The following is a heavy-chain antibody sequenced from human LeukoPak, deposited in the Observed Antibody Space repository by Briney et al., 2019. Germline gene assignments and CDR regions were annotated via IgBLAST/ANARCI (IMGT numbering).Heavy chain of an antibody. J-gene: IGHJ5*02. V-gene: IGHV1-69*13. CDR3: AREDRIAAADNQWFDP. D-gene: IGHD6-13*01. Sequence: AASVKVPCKASGGTFSSYAISWVRQAPGQGLEWMGGIIPIFGTANYAQKFQGRVTITADESTSTAYMELSSLRSEDTAVYYCAREDRIAAADNQWFDPWGQGTLVTVSS. CDR1: GGTFSSYA. CDR2: IIPIFGTA.